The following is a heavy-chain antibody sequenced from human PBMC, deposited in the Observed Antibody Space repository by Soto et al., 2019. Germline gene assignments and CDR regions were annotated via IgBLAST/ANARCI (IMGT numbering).Heavy chain of an antibody. CDR2: MYPGDSDT. V-gene: IGHV5-51*01. CDR1: GYSLTSYW. D-gene: IGHD3-22*01. J-gene: IGHJ4*02. Sequence: LGESLKTYCKGSGYSLTSYWIGWDRQMPGQGLEWMGIMYPGDSDTRYSPSFQGQITIYADQYICTAYLQWSSLKASDTAMYYCASSYDSSGYYDYWGQGTLVTVSS. CDR3: ASSYDSSGYYDY.